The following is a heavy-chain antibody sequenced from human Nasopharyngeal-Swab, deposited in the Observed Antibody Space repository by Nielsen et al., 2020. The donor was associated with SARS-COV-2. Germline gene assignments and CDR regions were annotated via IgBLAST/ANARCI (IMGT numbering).Heavy chain of an antibody. D-gene: IGHD1-14*01. CDR1: GFPFSDYS. J-gene: IGHJ2*01. CDR2: ISNGGSII. Sequence: GGSLRLSCAVSGFPFSDYSMNWVRQAPGKGLEWVSYISNGGSIIYCADSVKGRFTISRDNAGTSLSLQMNSLRAEDTAVYYCARFSNKGNRYWFFDLWGRGTLVTVSS. CDR3: ARFSNKGNRYWFFDL. V-gene: IGHV3-48*04.